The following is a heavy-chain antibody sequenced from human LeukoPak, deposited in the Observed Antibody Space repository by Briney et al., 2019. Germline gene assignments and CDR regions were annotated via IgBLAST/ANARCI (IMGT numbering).Heavy chain of an antibody. CDR1: GFTFSSYG. Sequence: GRSLRLSCAASGFTFSSYGMHWVRRAPGKGLVWVAVISYDGSNKYYADSAKGRFTISRDNSKNTLYLQMNSLRAEDTAVYYCAKGSSGTLFDYWGQGTLVTVSS. J-gene: IGHJ4*02. V-gene: IGHV3-30*18. D-gene: IGHD3-10*01. CDR2: ISYDGSNK. CDR3: AKGSSGTLFDY.